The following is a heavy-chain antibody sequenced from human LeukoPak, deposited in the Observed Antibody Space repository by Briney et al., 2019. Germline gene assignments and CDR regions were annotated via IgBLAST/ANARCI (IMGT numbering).Heavy chain of an antibody. D-gene: IGHD3-3*01. J-gene: IGHJ6*02. V-gene: IGHV1-8*01. Sequence: ASVKVSCKASGYTFTSYDINWVRQATGQGLEWMGWMNPNSGNTGYAQKFQGRVTMTRNTSISTAYMELSSLRSEDTAVYYCATSRGLRFLEWLPYYYGMDVWGQGTTVTVSS. CDR1: GYTFTSYD. CDR2: MNPNSGNT. CDR3: ATSRGLRFLEWLPYYYGMDV.